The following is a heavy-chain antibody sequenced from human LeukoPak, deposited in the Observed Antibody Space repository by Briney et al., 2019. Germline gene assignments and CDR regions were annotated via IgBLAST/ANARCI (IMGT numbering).Heavy chain of an antibody. Sequence: GGSLRLSCAASGFTFSSYAMHWVRQAPGKGLEWVAVISYDGSNKYYADSVKGRFTISRDNSKNTLYLQMNSLRAEDTAVYYCARSPYPYYYYYGMDVGGQGTTVTVSS. CDR1: GFTFSSYA. CDR2: ISYDGSNK. V-gene: IGHV3-30-3*01. J-gene: IGHJ6*02. CDR3: ARSPYPYYYYYGMDV.